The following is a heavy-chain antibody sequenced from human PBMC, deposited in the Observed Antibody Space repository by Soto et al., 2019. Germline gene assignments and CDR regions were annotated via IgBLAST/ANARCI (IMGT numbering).Heavy chain of an antibody. V-gene: IGHV4-61*01. CDR1: GGSINSSSYY. D-gene: IGHD3-22*01. CDR2: VFYSGST. J-gene: IGHJ4*02. Sequence: SETLSLTCNVSGGSINSSSYYWSWIRQSPGRGLEWIGYVFYSGSTNYNPSLKSRVTISVDTSQKQCSLRLRSVTAADTAVYFCARGKSGYYPYFDNWGQGTLVTVSS. CDR3: ARGKSGYYPYFDN.